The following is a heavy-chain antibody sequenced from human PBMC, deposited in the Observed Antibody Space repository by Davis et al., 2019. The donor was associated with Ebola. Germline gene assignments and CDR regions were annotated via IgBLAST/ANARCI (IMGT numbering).Heavy chain of an antibody. D-gene: IGHD3-10*01. CDR3: ARFPVLWFRNYGMDV. CDR2: IYYSGST. CDR1: GGSISSGGYY. Sequence: SETLSLTCPVSGGSISSGGYYWSWMRQHPGKGLAWIGYIYYSGSTYYNPSLKSRVTISVDTSKNQFSLKLSSVTAADTAVYYCARFPVLWFRNYGMDVWGQGTTVTVSS. J-gene: IGHJ6*02. V-gene: IGHV4-31*03.